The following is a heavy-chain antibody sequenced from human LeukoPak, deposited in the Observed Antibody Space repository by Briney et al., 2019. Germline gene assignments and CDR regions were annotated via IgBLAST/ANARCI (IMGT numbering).Heavy chain of an antibody. J-gene: IGHJ4*02. D-gene: IGHD6-25*01. V-gene: IGHV3-21*01. CDR2: ISSSSSYI. CDR1: GFTFSSYS. Sequence: GGSLRLSCAASGFTFSSYSMNWVRQAPGKGLEWVSSISSSSSYIYYADSVKGRFTISRDNVKNSLYLQMVSLRAEDTAVYYCARHDSGWAEGDYWGRGALVTVSS. CDR3: ARHDSGWAEGDY.